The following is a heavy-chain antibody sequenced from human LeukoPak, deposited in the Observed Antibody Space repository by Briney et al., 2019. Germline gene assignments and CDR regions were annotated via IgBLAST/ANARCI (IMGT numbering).Heavy chain of an antibody. J-gene: IGHJ5*02. CDR3: AREKVVWSSSSVRSNWFDP. Sequence: SETLSLTCTVSGGSISSYYWSWIRQPPGKGLEWIGYIYYSGSTNYNPSLKSRVTISVDTSKNQFSLKLSSVTAADTAVYYCAREKVVWSSSSVRSNWFDPWGQGTLVTVSS. V-gene: IGHV4-59*12. CDR1: GGSISSYY. D-gene: IGHD6-6*01. CDR2: IYYSGST.